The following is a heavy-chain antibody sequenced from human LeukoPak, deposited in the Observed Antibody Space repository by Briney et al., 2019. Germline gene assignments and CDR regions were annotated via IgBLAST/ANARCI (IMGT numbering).Heavy chain of an antibody. CDR2: IYPGDSDT. Sequence: GESLQISCKGSGYSFTNYWIAWVRQLPGKGLEWMGIIYPGDSDTRYSPSFQGQVTISADKSITTAYLQWSSLKASDTAMYYCARAVTMIRGVSAFDMWGQGTMVTVSS. D-gene: IGHD3-10*01. J-gene: IGHJ3*02. CDR3: ARAVTMIRGVSAFDM. CDR1: GYSFTNYW. V-gene: IGHV5-51*01.